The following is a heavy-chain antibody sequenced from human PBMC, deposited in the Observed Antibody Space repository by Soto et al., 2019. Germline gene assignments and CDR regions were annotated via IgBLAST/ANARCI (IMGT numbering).Heavy chain of an antibody. CDR2: ISSSGSTI. Sequence: VGALRLSCAASGFTFSSYEMNWVRQAPGKGLEWVSYISSSGSTIYYADSVKRRFTISRDNAKNSLYLQMNSLRAEDTAVYYCARVDSSGWYSYYYYGMDVWGQGTTVTVSS. CDR3: ARVDSSGWYSYYYYGMDV. D-gene: IGHD6-19*01. V-gene: IGHV3-48*03. J-gene: IGHJ6*02. CDR1: GFTFSSYE.